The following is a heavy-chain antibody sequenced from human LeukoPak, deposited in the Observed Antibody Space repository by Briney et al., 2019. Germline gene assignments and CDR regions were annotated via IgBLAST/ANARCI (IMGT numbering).Heavy chain of an antibody. CDR2: INPNSGGA. J-gene: IGHJ5*02. CDR3: AKGHPEYCSGGSCHSGRNWIDP. CDR1: GYIFSGYY. V-gene: IGHV1-2*02. D-gene: IGHD2-15*01. Sequence: ASVKVSCKASGYIFSGYYMHWLRQAPGQGLEWMGWINPNSGGADYAQKFQGRVTMTRDTSISTAYMALSRLRSDDTAVYYCAKGHPEYCSGGSCHSGRNWIDPWAQGTLVTVSS.